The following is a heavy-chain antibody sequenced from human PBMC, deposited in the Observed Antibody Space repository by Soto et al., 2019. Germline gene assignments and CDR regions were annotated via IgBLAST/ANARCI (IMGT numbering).Heavy chain of an antibody. J-gene: IGHJ4*02. V-gene: IGHV1-8*01. CDR3: ARVGGNWNDDYFDY. Sequence: QVQLVQSGAEVKKPGASVKVSCKASGYTFSAHDINWVRQASGQGPEWLGWMNPNSGDTGYAQNFQGRVTMTRDTSKRTAYMELSSLRSEYTALYYCARVGGNWNDDYFDYWGQGPLVTVSS. CDR2: MNPNSGDT. D-gene: IGHD1-1*01. CDR1: GYTFSAHD.